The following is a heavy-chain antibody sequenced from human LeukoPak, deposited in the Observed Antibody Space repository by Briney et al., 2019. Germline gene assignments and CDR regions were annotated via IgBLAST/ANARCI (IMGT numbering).Heavy chain of an antibody. Sequence: PGGSLRLSCAASGFTFSSYAMSWVRQAPGKGLEWVSAISGSGGSTYYANSVKGRFTISRDNSKNTLYLQMNSLRAEDTAVYYCAKGLSISRLYWFDPWGQGTLVTVSS. V-gene: IGHV3-23*01. CDR1: GFTFSSYA. D-gene: IGHD3-3*02. CDR2: ISGSGGST. CDR3: AKGLSISRLYWFDP. J-gene: IGHJ5*02.